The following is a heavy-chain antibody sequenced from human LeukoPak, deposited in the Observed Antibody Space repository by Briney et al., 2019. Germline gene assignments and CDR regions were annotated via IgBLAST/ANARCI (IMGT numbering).Heavy chain of an antibody. Sequence: ASVKVSCKASGYTFTSYYMHWVRQAPGQGLEWMGIINPSGGSTSYAQKFQGRVTMTRDTSTSTVYMELSSLRSEDTAVYYCARDLCSTSRYTNAFDIRGQGTMVTVSS. CDR1: GYTFTSYY. V-gene: IGHV1-46*03. J-gene: IGHJ3*02. CDR2: INPSGGST. D-gene: IGHD2-2*02. CDR3: ARDLCSTSRYTNAFDI.